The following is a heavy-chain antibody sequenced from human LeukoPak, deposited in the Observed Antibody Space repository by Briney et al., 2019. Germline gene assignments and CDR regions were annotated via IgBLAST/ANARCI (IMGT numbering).Heavy chain of an antibody. CDR1: GGSISSSSYY. D-gene: IGHD3-22*01. V-gene: IGHV4-39*01. Sequence: SETLSLTXTVSGGSISSSSYYWGWIRQPPGKGLEWIGSIYYSGSTYYNPSLKSRVTISVDTSKNQFSLKLSSVTAADTAVYYCARLRNYYDSSGYYYGNDAFDIWGQRTMVTVSS. CDR2: IYYSGST. J-gene: IGHJ3*02. CDR3: ARLRNYYDSSGYYYGNDAFDI.